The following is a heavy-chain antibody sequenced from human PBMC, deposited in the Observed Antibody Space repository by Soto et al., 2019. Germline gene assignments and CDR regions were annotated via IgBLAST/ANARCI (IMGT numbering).Heavy chain of an antibody. J-gene: IGHJ5*02. CDR1: GGSISSGGYS. CDR3: ARVPDR. D-gene: IGHD2-2*01. CDR2: IYHSGST. V-gene: IGHV4-30-2*01. Sequence: SEILSLTCAVSGGSISSGGYSWSWIRQPPGKGLEWIGYIYHSGSTYYNPSLKSRVTISVDRSKNQFSLKLSSVTAADTDVYYCARVPDRWGQGTLVTVSS.